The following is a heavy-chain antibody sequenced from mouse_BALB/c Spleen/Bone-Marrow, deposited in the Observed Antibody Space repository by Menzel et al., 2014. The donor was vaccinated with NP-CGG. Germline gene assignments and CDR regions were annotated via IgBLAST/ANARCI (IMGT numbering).Heavy chain of an antibody. CDR1: GFTFSSFA. CDR3: GRGDY. J-gene: IGHJ2*01. V-gene: IGHV5-17*02. CDR2: ISSGNNII. Sequence: EVMLVESGGGLVQPGGSRKLSCAASGFTFSSFAMHWIRQAPEKGLEWVAFISSGNNIIHYADTVKGRFTISRDNPKNTLFLQMTSLRSEDTAMYYCGRGDYWGQGTTLTVSS.